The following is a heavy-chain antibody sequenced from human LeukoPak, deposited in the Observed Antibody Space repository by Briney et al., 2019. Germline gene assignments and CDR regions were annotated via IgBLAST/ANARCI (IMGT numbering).Heavy chain of an antibody. D-gene: IGHD3-10*01. CDR3: ARVAYYYGSGSYYNDDY. CDR1: GGSISSGSYY. J-gene: IGHJ4*02. V-gene: IGHV4-61*02. CDR2: IYTSGST. Sequence: SETLSLTCTVSGGSISSGSYYWSWIRQPAGKGLEWIGRIYTSGSTNYNPSLKSRVTISVDTSKNQFSLKLSSVTAADTGVYYCARVAYYYGSGSYYNDDYWGQGTLVTVSS.